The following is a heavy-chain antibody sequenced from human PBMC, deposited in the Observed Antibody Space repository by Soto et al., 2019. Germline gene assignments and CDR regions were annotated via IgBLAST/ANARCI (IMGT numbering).Heavy chain of an antibody. CDR1: GGSVTNSSYY. D-gene: IGHD4-17*01. CDR3: VSQRTTVPTQAYFDY. J-gene: IGHJ4*02. Sequence: PSETRSLTCTVSGGSVTNSSYYWGWIRQSRGKGLEWIGSVYYRGRRDSKSSGKGRGTVAVDTSKNRFSLSLNSVTASDTAVYFCVSQRTTVPTQAYFDYWGPGALVTVSS. CDR2: VYYRGRR. V-gene: IGHV4-39*01.